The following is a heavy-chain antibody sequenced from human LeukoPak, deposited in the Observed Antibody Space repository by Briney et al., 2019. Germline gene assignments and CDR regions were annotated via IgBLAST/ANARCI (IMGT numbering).Heavy chain of an antibody. V-gene: IGHV1-18*01. CDR1: GYTFTSCG. Sequence: ASVKVSCKASGYTFTSCGISWVRQAPGQGLEWMGWISAYNGNTNYAQKLQGRVTMTTDTSTSTAYMELRSLRSDDTAVYYCARGRLSHCSSTSCYLGPAVWWGQGTLVTVSS. CDR2: ISAYNGNT. J-gene: IGHJ4*02. CDR3: ARGRLSHCSSTSCYLGPAVW. D-gene: IGHD2-2*01.